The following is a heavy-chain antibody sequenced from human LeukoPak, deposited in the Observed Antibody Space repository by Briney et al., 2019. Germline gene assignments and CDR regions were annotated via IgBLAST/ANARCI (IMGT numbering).Heavy chain of an antibody. J-gene: IGHJ4*02. CDR2: ISGSGGNT. Sequence: GGSLRLSCAASGFTFSSYAMTWVRQAPGKGLEWVSAISGSGGNTYYADSVKGRCTISRDNSKNTLYLQMNSLRAEDTAVYYCAKERPVDTAMVRPFDYWGQGTLVTVSS. CDR3: AKERPVDTAMVRPFDY. CDR1: GFTFSSYA. V-gene: IGHV3-23*01. D-gene: IGHD5-18*01.